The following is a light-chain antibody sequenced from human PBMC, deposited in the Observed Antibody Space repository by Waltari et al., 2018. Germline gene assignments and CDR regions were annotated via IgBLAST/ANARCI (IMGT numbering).Light chain of an antibody. Sequence: QSALTQPRSVSGSPGQSVTISCTGTSSEVGGYNYVSWYHQDPGKAPKLMIYDINKRPSGVPDRFSGSKSGNTASLTISGVQAEDEADYYCCSYVGPNTFWVFGGGTKLTVL. CDR1: SSEVGGYNY. CDR3: CSYVGPNTFWV. CDR2: DIN. J-gene: IGLJ3*02. V-gene: IGLV2-11*01.